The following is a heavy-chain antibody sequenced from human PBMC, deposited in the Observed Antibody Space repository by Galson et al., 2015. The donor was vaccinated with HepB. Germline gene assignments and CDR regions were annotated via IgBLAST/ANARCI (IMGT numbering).Heavy chain of an antibody. CDR2: VIPILDVA. J-gene: IGHJ3*02. CDR3: ARGDDILTGISSPWGAFDI. V-gene: IGHV1-69*04. CDR1: GGTFTKYA. D-gene: IGHD3-9*01. Sequence: SVKVSCKASGGTFTKYAISWVRQVPGQGPEWMGRVIPILDVANYAQKFQDRLTITADKSTSTAYMELSSLRFDDTAVYYCARGDDILTGISSPWGAFDIWGQGTVVTVSS.